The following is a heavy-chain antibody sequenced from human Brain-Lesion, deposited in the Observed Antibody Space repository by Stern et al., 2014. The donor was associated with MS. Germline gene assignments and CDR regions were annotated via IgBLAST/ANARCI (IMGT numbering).Heavy chain of an antibody. Sequence: EMQPVESGGGLVQPGGSLRLSCAASGFTFSNYWMHWVRQAPGKGLVWVSRVNNDGRRTSYADSVKGRFTMSRDNAKNTLYLQMNSLRVEDTAIYYCARGERWFDSWGQGTLVTVSS. CDR1: GFTFSNYW. CDR2: VNNDGRRT. V-gene: IGHV3-74*02. D-gene: IGHD3-10*01. J-gene: IGHJ5*01. CDR3: ARGERWFDS.